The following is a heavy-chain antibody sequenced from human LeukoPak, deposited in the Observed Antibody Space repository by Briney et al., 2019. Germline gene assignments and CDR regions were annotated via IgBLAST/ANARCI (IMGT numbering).Heavy chain of an antibody. CDR1: GGSISSGSYY. CDR3: ARSSSSGYCLGTVRSPDY. Sequence: SQTLSLTCTVSGGSISSGSYYWSWIRQPAGKGLEWIGRIYTSGSTNYNPSLKSRVTISVDTSKNQFSLKLSSVTAADTAVYYCARSSSSGYCLGTVRSPDYWGQGTLVTVSS. V-gene: IGHV4-61*02. CDR2: IYTSGST. D-gene: IGHD3-22*01. J-gene: IGHJ4*02.